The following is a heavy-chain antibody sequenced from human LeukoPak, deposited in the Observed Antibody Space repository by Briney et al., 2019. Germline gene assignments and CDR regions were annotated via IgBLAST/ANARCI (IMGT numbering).Heavy chain of an antibody. CDR1: GYTFTSYY. Sequence: GASVKVSCKASGYTFTSYYMHWVRQAPGQGLEWMGIINPSGGSTSYAQKFQGRVTMTRDTSTSTVYMELSSLRSEDTAVYYCARDVSSYYYDSSGYRNWGQGTLVTVSS. J-gene: IGHJ4*02. CDR2: INPSGGST. CDR3: ARDVSSYYYDSSGYRN. V-gene: IGHV1-46*01. D-gene: IGHD3-22*01.